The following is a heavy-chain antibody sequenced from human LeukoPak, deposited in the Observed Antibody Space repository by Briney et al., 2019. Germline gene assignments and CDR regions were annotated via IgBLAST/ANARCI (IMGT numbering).Heavy chain of an antibody. D-gene: IGHD3-22*01. J-gene: IGHJ4*02. CDR2: ISGSGGST. CDR1: GFTFSSYA. V-gene: IGHV3-23*01. Sequence: GGSPRLSCAASGFTFSSYAMSWVRQAPGKGLEWVSAISGSGGSTYYADSVKGRFTISRDNSKNTLYLQMNSLRAEDTAVYYCAKDYDSSGYIFDYWGQGTLVTVSS. CDR3: AKDYDSSGYIFDY.